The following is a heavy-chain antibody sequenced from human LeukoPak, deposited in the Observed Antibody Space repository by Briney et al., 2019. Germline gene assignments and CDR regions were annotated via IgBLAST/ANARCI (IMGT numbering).Heavy chain of an antibody. V-gene: IGHV1-69*13. Sequence: SVKVSFKGSGGTLNSYSISWGGQAPGQGVEWVGGVIPIFGTANYAQKFQGRVTITADESTSTAYMELSSLRSEDTAVYYCARVALGRRWLQTSYYYGMDVWGQGTTVTVSS. D-gene: IGHD5-24*01. CDR3: ARVALGRRWLQTSYYYGMDV. CDR2: VIPIFGTA. CDR1: GGTLNSYS. J-gene: IGHJ6*02.